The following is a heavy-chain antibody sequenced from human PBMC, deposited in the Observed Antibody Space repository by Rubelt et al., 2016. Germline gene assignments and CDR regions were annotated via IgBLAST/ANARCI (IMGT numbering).Heavy chain of an antibody. Sequence: QVQLQQWGAGLLKPSETLSLTCAVYGGSFSGYYWSWIRQPPGKGLEWIGEINHSGSTNYNPSLKSRVTISADTSKNQFSLELSSVTAADTAVYYCARGGRYYGSGSYQRHNWFDPWGQGTLVTVSS. CDR2: INHSGST. V-gene: IGHV4-34*01. CDR3: ARGGRYYGSGSYQRHNWFDP. CDR1: GGSFSGYY. J-gene: IGHJ5*02. D-gene: IGHD3-10*01.